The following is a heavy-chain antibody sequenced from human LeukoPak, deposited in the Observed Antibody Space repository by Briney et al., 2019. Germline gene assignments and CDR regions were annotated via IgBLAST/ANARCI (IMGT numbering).Heavy chain of an antibody. Sequence: GRSLRLSCGASGFSFSSYGMHWVRQAPGKGLEWVSAISGSGGSTYYADSVKGRFTISRDNSKNTLYLQMNSLRAEDTAVYYCAKTTDIVVVPAADYWGQGTLVTVSS. CDR3: AKTTDIVVVPAADY. V-gene: IGHV3-23*01. D-gene: IGHD2-2*01. CDR1: GFSFSSYG. J-gene: IGHJ4*02. CDR2: ISGSGGST.